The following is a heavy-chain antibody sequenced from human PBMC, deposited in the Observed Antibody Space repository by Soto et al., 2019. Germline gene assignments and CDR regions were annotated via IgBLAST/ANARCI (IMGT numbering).Heavy chain of an antibody. CDR1: GYTLTELS. V-gene: IGHV1-24*01. CDR2: FDPEDGET. CDR3: ATDQAAAGRNWFDP. J-gene: IGHJ5*02. D-gene: IGHD6-13*01. Sequence: ASVKVSCKVSGYTLTELSMHWVRQAPGKGLEWMGGFDPEDGETIYAQKFQGRVAMTEDTSTDTAYMELSSLRSEDTAVYYCATDQAAAGRNWFDPWGQGTLVTVSS.